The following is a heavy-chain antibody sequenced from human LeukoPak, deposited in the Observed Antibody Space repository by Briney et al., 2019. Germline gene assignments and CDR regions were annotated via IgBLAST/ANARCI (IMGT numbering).Heavy chain of an antibody. D-gene: IGHD5-12*01. V-gene: IGHV3-33*01. Sequence: GTSLRLSCAASGFTFSTYVMHWVRQAPGKGLEWVAVIWSDGNNKYFADSVKGRFTISRDNSKNTLYLQMNSLRAEDTAIYYCARRSYSAYDFDYWGQGTLVIVSS. CDR2: IWSDGNNK. J-gene: IGHJ4*02. CDR1: GFTFSTYV. CDR3: ARRSYSAYDFDY.